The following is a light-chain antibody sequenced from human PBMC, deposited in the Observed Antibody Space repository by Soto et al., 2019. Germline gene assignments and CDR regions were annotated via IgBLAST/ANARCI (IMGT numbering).Light chain of an antibody. Sequence: DIQMTQSPSTLSGSVGDRVTITCWASQTISSWLAWYQQKPGKAPKLLIYKASTLKSGVPSRFRGSGSGTEFTLTISSLQTDDFATYYCQHYNSYSEAFGQGTKVDIK. CDR1: QTISSW. V-gene: IGKV1-5*03. CDR2: KAS. CDR3: QHYNSYSEA. J-gene: IGKJ1*01.